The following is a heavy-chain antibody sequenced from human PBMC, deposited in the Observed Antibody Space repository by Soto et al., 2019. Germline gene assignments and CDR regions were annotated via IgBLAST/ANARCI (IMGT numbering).Heavy chain of an antibody. D-gene: IGHD3-3*01. Sequence: GASVKVSCKASGYTFTSYYMHWVRQAPGQGLEWMGIINPSGGSTSYAQKFQGRVTMTRDTSTSTVYMELSSLRSEDTAVYYCARERVYDFWSGYEPTAYGMDVWGQGTTVTVSS. CDR2: INPSGGST. V-gene: IGHV1-46*01. J-gene: IGHJ6*02. CDR3: ARERVYDFWSGYEPTAYGMDV. CDR1: GYTFTSYY.